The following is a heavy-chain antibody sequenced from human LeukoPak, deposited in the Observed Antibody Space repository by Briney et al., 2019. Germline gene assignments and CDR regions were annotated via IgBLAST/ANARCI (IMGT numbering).Heavy chain of an antibody. Sequence: PSETLSLTCTVSGGSISSGSYYWSWIRQPAGKGLEWIGRIYTSGSTNYNPSLKSRFTISVDTSKNQFSLKLSSVTAADTAVYYCATWEPRGYYFDYWGQGTLVTVSS. D-gene: IGHD1-26*01. CDR3: ATWEPRGYYFDY. CDR2: IYTSGST. J-gene: IGHJ4*02. CDR1: GGSISSGSYY. V-gene: IGHV4-61*02.